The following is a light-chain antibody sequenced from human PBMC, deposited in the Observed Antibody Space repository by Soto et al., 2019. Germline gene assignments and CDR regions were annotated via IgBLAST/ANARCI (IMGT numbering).Light chain of an antibody. CDR2: GAS. J-gene: IGKJ4*01. CDR1: QSVSSSY. Sequence: EIVLTQSPGTLSLSPGERATLSCRASQSVSSSYLAWYQQKPGQAPRLLIYGASSRATGIPDRFSGSGSGTDFTLTIIRLEPEDFAVYSCQQYGSSPGLTFGGGTKVDIK. V-gene: IGKV3-20*01. CDR3: QQYGSSPGLT.